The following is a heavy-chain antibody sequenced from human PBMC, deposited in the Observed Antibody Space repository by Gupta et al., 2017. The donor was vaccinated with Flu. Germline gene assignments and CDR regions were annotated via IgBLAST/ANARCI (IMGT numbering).Heavy chain of an antibody. CDR3: ARKGGGHCSGGTCYSFDY. D-gene: IGHD2-15*01. J-gene: IGHJ4*02. Sequence: GTFSSYAINWVRQAPGQGLEWMGGVIPVFGPTIYAQRFQGRVSITADESTSTAYMELSSLTSYAAAFYYCARKGGGHCSGGTCYSFDYWGQGTLVTVSS. CDR1: GTFSSYA. V-gene: IGHV1-69*01. CDR2: VIPVFGPT.